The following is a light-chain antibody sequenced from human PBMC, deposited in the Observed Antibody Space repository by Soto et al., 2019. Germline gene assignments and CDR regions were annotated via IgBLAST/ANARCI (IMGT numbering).Light chain of an antibody. V-gene: IGLV1-47*01. CDR1: SSNIGSNY. Sequence: QAVVTQPPSASGTPGQRVTITCSGSSSNIGSNYVYWYQQLPGTARKLLTYRNNQRPSGVPDRFSGSKSGTSASLAISGLRSEDEADYYCAAWDDSLSALVFGGGTQLTVL. CDR3: AAWDDSLSALV. CDR2: RNN. J-gene: IGLJ3*02.